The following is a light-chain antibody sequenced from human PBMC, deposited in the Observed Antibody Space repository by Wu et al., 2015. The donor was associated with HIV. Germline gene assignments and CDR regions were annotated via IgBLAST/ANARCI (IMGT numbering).Light chain of an antibody. CDR2: DAS. CDR1: QNVGNS. J-gene: IGKJ5*01. CDR3: QQCSNWPLT. Sequence: EIVLTQSPATLSLSPGERATLSCRASQNVGNSLAWFQQIPGQAPRLLIYDASNRATGIPVRFSGGGSGTDFTLTISSLEPEDFAVYYCQQCSNWPLTFGQGTRVEIK. V-gene: IGKV3-11*01.